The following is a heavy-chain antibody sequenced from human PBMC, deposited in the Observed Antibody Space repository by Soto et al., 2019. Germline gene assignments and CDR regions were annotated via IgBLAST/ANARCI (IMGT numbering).Heavy chain of an antibody. V-gene: IGHV1-3*01. CDR2: INGGNGNT. CDR3: ARDSNAALTMVRYFDH. D-gene: IGHD3-9*01. J-gene: IGHJ4*02. Sequence: ASVKVSCKASGYTFSSYAIHWVRQAPGQGLEWMGWINGGNGNTKYSQKLQGRVTMTTDTSTSTAYMELRSLRSDDTAVYYCARDSNAALTMVRYFDHWGQGTLVTVSS. CDR1: GYTFSSYA.